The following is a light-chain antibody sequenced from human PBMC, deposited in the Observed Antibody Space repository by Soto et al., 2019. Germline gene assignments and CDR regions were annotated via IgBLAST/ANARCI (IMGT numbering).Light chain of an antibody. J-gene: IGKJ5*01. CDR2: GAS. V-gene: IGKV3-15*01. Sequence: VLTQSPATLSLSPLEIATLSCRASQSVSSNLAWYQQKPGQAPRLLIYGASTRATGIPARFSGSGSGTEFTLTISSLQSEDFAIYYCQQYYNGPPITFGQGTRLEI. CDR3: QQYYNGPPIT. CDR1: QSVSSN.